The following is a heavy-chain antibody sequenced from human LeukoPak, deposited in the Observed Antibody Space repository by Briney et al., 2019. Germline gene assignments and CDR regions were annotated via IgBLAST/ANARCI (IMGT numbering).Heavy chain of an antibody. CDR1: GGSISSYY. J-gene: IGHJ6*02. V-gene: IGHV4-59*01. Sequence: SETLSLTCTVSGGSISSYYWSWIRQPPGKGLEWIGYIYYSGSTNYNPSLKSRVTISVDTSKNQFSLKLSSVTAADTAVYYCARQWLEYYYYGMDVWGQGTTVTVSS. CDR2: IYYSGST. CDR3: ARQWLEYYYYGMDV. D-gene: IGHD6-19*01.